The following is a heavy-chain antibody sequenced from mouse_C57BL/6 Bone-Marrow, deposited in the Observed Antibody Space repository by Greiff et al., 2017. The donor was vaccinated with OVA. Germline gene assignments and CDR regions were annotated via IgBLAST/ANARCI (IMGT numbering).Heavy chain of an antibody. D-gene: IGHD2-1*01. CDR2: FYPGSGSI. V-gene: IGHV1-62-2*01. Sequence: QVQLQQSGAELVKPGASVKMSCKASGYTFTGYTINWVKQRSGQGLEWIGWFYPGSGSIKYNEKFKYKATLTADKSSSTVYIELSRLTSEDSALSFCARHEEDYGNPAGFAYWGQGTLVTVSA. CDR1: GYTFTGYT. J-gene: IGHJ3*01. CDR3: ARHEEDYGNPAGFAY.